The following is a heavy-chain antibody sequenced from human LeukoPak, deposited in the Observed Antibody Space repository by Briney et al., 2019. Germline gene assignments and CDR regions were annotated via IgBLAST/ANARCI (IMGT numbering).Heavy chain of an antibody. D-gene: IGHD3/OR15-3a*01. J-gene: IGHJ4*02. CDR2: IYYSGST. V-gene: IGHV4-30-4*02. Sequence: SETLSLTCTVSGGSISSGDYYWSWIRQPPGKGLEWIGYIYYSGSTYYNPSLKSRVTISVDTSKNQFSLKLSSVAAADTAVYYCARVSDSGLYYFDYWGQGTLVTVPS. CDR3: ARVSDSGLYYFDY. CDR1: GGSISSGDYY.